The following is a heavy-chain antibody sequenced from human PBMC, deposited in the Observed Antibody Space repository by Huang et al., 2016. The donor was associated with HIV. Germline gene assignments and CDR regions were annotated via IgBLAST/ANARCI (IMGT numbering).Heavy chain of an antibody. D-gene: IGHD3-10*01. CDR3: ARDATKNPRGWFDP. Sequence: QVHLQQWGAGLLKSAETLSLTCAVYGGSLSGYYWSWLRQTPGKGLEWSGEINHLGSPNSSPSRKSRVSRSMDGSKKQFSRELRSISDADTAVYFCARDATKNPRGWFDPWGQGTLVTVSS. V-gene: IGHV4-34*02. J-gene: IGHJ5*02. CDR2: INHLGSP. CDR1: GGSLSGYY.